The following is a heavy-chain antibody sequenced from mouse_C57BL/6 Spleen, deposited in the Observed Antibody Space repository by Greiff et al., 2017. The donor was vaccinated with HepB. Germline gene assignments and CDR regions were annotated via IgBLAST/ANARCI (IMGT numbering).Heavy chain of an antibody. CDR3: AREGNDYGDY. CDR2: IDPSDSYT. Sequence: QVQLQQPGAELVKPGASVKLSCKASGYTFTSYWMQWVKQRPGQGLEWIGEIDPSDSYTNYNQKFKGKATLTVDTSSSTAYMQLSSLTSEDSAVYYCAREGNDYGDYWGQGTPLTVSS. D-gene: IGHD2-4*01. V-gene: IGHV1-50*01. J-gene: IGHJ2*01. CDR1: GYTFTSYW.